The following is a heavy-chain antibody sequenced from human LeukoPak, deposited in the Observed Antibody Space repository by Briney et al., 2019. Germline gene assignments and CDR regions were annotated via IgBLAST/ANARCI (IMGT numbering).Heavy chain of an antibody. CDR2: IYYSGST. D-gene: IGHD3-3*01. CDR1: GGSISSYY. CDR3: ARFEPSYYDFWSGYRFDY. Sequence: PSETLSLTCTVSGGSISSYYWSWIRQPPGKGLEWIGYIYYSGSTNYNPSLKSRVTISVGTSKNQFSLKLSSVTAADTAVYYCARFEPSYYDFWSGYRFDYWGQGTLVTVSS. J-gene: IGHJ4*02. V-gene: IGHV4-59*12.